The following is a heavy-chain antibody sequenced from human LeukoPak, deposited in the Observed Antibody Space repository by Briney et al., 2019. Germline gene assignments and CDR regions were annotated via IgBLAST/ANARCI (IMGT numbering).Heavy chain of an antibody. J-gene: IGHJ4*02. CDR2: INHSGST. Sequence: PSETLSLTCAVYGGSFSGYYWSWIRQPPGKGLEWIGEINHSGSTNYNPSLKSRVTISVDTSKNQFSLKVSSVTAADTAVYYCARFVHGDYYFDHWGQGTLVTVSS. CDR3: ARFVHGDYYFDH. CDR1: GGSFSGYY. V-gene: IGHV4-34*01. D-gene: IGHD4-17*01.